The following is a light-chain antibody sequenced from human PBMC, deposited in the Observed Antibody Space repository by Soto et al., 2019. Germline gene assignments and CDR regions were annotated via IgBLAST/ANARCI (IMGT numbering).Light chain of an antibody. Sequence: EIVMTQSPATLSVSPGERATLSCRASQSVSSNLAWYQQKPGQAPRLLIYGASTRATGIPARFSGSGSGTEFTLTISSLQSEDFALYYCQQYNTFPSLTFGGGTTVEIK. CDR1: QSVSSN. J-gene: IGKJ4*01. V-gene: IGKV3-15*01. CDR2: GAS. CDR3: QQYNTFPSLT.